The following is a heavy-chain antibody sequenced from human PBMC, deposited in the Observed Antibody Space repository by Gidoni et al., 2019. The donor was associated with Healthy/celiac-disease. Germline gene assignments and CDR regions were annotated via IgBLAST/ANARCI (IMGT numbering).Heavy chain of an antibody. CDR1: GGSISSSSYY. V-gene: IGHV4-39*01. D-gene: IGHD1-26*01. CDR3: ARHWELLLFPKRFGWFDP. CDR2: IYYSGST. J-gene: IGHJ5*02. Sequence: QLQLQESGPGLVKPSETLSLTCTVSGGSISSSSYYWGWIRQPPGKGLEWIGSIYYSGSTYYNPSLNSRVTISVDTSKNQFSLKLSSVTAADTAVYYCARHWELLLFPKRFGWFDPWGQGTLVTVSS.